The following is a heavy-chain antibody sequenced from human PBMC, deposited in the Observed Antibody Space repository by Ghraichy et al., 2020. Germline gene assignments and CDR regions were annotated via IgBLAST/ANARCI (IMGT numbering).Heavy chain of an antibody. CDR3: ARGSTVVRFYYYDGMDV. CDR2: ITSSGRFI. D-gene: IGHD4-23*01. V-gene: IGHV3-48*02. Sequence: GALRLSCVGSGFTFSGYSMNWVRQSPGKGLEWVAYITSSGRFISYADSVKGRFTISRDNAQNSLYLQMNSLRDEDTALNFCARGSTVVRFYYYDGMDVWGQGTTVTVSS. CDR1: GFTFSGYS. J-gene: IGHJ6*02.